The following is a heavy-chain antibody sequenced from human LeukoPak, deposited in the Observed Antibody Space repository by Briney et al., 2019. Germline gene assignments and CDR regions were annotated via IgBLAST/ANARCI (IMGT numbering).Heavy chain of an antibody. Sequence: AGGSLRLSCGASGFTFSTHGMIWVRQAPGKGLEWVSYISPRSATIYYADSVKGRFTISRDDARNSLFLQMHSLRAGDTAVYYCVRVRGPTVTTWYFDLWGRGTLVTVSS. D-gene: IGHD4-17*01. CDR2: ISPRSATI. CDR1: GFTFSTHG. J-gene: IGHJ2*01. CDR3: VRVRGPTVTTWYFDL. V-gene: IGHV3-48*01.